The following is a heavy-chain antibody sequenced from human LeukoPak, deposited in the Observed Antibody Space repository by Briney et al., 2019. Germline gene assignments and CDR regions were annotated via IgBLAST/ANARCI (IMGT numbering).Heavy chain of an antibody. J-gene: IGHJ3*01. D-gene: IGHD3-22*01. CDR2: TYNSGAI. V-gene: IGHV4-59*01. Sequence: SETLSLTCTVSGGSISNYYWSWIRQPPGKGLEWIGCTYNSGAIMYNPSLGSRVTISFDTSKNNRSLKLNSVTAADTALYYCARVGNSGFSGAFDGFDFWGQGTMVAVSS. CDR1: GGSISNYY. CDR3: ARVGNSGFSGAFDGFDF.